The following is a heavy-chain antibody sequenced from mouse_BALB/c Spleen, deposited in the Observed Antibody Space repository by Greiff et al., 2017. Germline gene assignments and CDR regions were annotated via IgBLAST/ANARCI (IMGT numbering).Heavy chain of an antibody. CDR1: GFNIKDTY. J-gene: IGHJ2*01. CDR3: AKEKNYGYFDY. CDR2: IDPANGNT. D-gene: IGHD1-1*01. Sequence: VQLQQSGAELVKPGASVKLSCTASGFNIKDTYMHWVKQRPEQGLEWIGRIDPANGNTKYDPKFQGKATITADTSSNTAYLQLSSLTSEDTAVYYCAKEKNYGYFDYWGQGTTLTVSS. V-gene: IGHV14-3*02.